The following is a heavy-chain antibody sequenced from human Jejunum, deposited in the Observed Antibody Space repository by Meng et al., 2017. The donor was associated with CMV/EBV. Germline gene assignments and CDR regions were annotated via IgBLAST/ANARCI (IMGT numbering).Heavy chain of an antibody. CDR2: IYWDDDK. CDR3: ARRRYYSGVWSWGDFDY. J-gene: IGHJ4*02. Sequence: SLSTSIVGVGWIRQPPGKALEWLALIYWDDDKRYSPSLMSRLTITKDTSKNQVVLTMTNMDPVDTATYYCARRRYYSGVWSWGDFDYWGQGTLVTVSS. CDR1: SLSTSIVG. D-gene: IGHD6-13*01. V-gene: IGHV2-5*02.